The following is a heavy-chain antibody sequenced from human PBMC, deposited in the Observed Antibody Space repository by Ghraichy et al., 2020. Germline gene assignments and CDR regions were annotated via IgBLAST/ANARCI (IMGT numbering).Heavy chain of an antibody. J-gene: IGHJ5*02. CDR2: ISYDGRDK. CDR1: GFTFRSYG. Sequence: GGSLRLSCAVSGFTFRSYGMHWVRQAPGKGLEWVAIISYDGRDKNYADSVKGRFTISRDNSKNTLYLQMNSLRAEDTAVYYCTKVTRDQDDYGDYRWGQGTRVTVSS. V-gene: IGHV3-30*18. CDR3: TKVTRDQDDYGDYR. D-gene: IGHD4-17*01.